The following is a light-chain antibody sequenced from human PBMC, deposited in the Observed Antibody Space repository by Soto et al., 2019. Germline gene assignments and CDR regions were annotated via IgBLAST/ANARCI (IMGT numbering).Light chain of an antibody. CDR1: SSDVGAYNY. Sequence: QSVLTQPRSVSGSPGQSVTISCTGTSSDVGAYNYVTWYQQHPGNAPKLMIYDVSKRPSGVPDRFSGSKSGNTASLTISGLQAEDEADYYCCSHAGSNTYVFGTGTKLTVL. V-gene: IGLV2-11*01. J-gene: IGLJ1*01. CDR3: CSHAGSNTYV. CDR2: DVS.